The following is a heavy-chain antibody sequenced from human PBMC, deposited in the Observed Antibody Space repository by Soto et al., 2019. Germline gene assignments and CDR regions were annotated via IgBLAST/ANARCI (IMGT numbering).Heavy chain of an antibody. J-gene: IGHJ4*02. D-gene: IGHD3-3*01. Sequence: SVKVSCKASGFTFTSSAMQWVRQARGQRLEWIGWIVVGSGNTNYAQKFQERVTITRDMSTSTAYMELSSLRSEDTAVYYCAATVPYYDFWSGYYYSPVDYWGQGTLVTVSS. V-gene: IGHV1-58*02. CDR1: GFTFTSSA. CDR2: IVVGSGNT. CDR3: AATVPYYDFWSGYYYSPVDY.